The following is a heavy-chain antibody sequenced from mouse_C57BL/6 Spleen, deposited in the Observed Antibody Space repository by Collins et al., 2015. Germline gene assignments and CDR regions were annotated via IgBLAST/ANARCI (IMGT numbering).Heavy chain of an antibody. CDR1: GFSLTSYG. J-gene: IGHJ1*01. V-gene: IGHV2-3*01. CDR3: AKQPDGYRYFDV. Sequence: QVQLKESGPGLVXPSQSLSITCTVSGFSLTSYGVSWVRQPPGKGLEWLGGIWGDGSTKYHSALIPRLSISKDNSKSQVFLKLNSLQTDDTATYYCAKQPDGYRYFDVWGAGTTVTVSS. D-gene: IGHD2-3*01. CDR2: IWGDGST.